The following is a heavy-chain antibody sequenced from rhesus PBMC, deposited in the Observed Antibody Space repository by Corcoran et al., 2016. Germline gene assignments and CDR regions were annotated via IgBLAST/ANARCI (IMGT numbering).Heavy chain of an antibody. CDR3: ARQGPYSSRSLGFCSGIYCYAKPFDY. Sequence: QVQLQESGPGLVKPSETLSLTRAVSGGSISSNYRSWIRQPPGKGLEWIGYIYGRSGCTYYNPSPKSRVPILTDTSKNHFSLKLSSVTAAETAVYYCARQGPYSSRSLGFCSGIYCYAKPFDYWGQGVLVTVSS. CDR2: IYGRSGCT. J-gene: IGHJ4*01. V-gene: IGHV4-160*01. CDR1: GGSISSNY. D-gene: IGHD2-27*01.